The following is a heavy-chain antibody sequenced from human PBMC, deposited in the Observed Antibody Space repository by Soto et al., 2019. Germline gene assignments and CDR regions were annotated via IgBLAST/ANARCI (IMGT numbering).Heavy chain of an antibody. J-gene: IGHJ6*02. V-gene: IGHV5-51*01. D-gene: IGHD2-8*01. CDR3: ARGLMYVMDV. CDR2: IYPGDSDT. Sequence: GESLKISCEGSTYSFTTYWLGWVRQMPGKGLEWMGIIYPGDSDTKYSPSFQGQVTISADKSISTAYLQWSTLKASDTAIYYCARGLMYVMDVWGQGTTVPVSS. CDR1: TYSFTTYW.